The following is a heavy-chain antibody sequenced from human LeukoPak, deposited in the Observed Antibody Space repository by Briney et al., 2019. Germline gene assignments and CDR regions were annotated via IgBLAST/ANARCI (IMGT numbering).Heavy chain of an antibody. D-gene: IGHD1-7*01. CDR1: GYTFTSCY. CDR2: INPSGGST. J-gene: IGHJ6*03. Sequence: ASVKVSCKASGYTFTSCYMHWVRQAPGQGLEWMGIINPSGGSTSYAQKFQGRVTMTRDTSTSTVYMELSSLRSEDTAVYYCARGGYWNYGGPSDYYYYMDVWGKGTTVTVSS. V-gene: IGHV1-46*01. CDR3: ARGGYWNYGGPSDYYYYMDV.